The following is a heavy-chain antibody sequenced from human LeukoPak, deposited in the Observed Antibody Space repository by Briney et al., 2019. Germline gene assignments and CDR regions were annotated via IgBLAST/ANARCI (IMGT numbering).Heavy chain of an antibody. CDR1: GGSFSGYY. D-gene: IGHD2-15*01. CDR2: INHSGST. CDR3: ARGPVVVEAGVYYFDY. V-gene: IGHV4-34*01. J-gene: IGHJ4*02. Sequence: PSETLSLTCAVYGGSFSGYYWSGIRQPPGKGGEWIGEINHSGSTNYNPSLKSRVTISVDTSKNQFSMKLSSVTAADTAVYYCARGPVVVEAGVYYFDYWGQGTLVTVSS.